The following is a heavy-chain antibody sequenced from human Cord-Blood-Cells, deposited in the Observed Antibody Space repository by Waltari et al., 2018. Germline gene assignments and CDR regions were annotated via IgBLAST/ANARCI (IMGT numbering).Heavy chain of an antibody. D-gene: IGHD2-21*02. V-gene: IGHV1-24*01. CDR1: GYTLTELS. CDR2: FVPEDGET. Sequence: QVQLVQSGAEVKKPGASVKVSCKVSGYTLTELSMHWVRQAPGKGLEWMGGFVPEDGETIYDQKYQGRVTMTEETSTDTAYMELSSLGSEDTAVYYCATGLVRYCGGDCYSAFDIWGQGTMVTVSS. CDR3: ATGLVRYCGGDCYSAFDI. J-gene: IGHJ3*02.